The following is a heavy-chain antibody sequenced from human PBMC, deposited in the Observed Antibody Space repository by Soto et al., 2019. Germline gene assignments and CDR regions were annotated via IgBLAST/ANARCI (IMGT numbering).Heavy chain of an antibody. D-gene: IGHD1-26*01. Sequence: QVQLQESGPGLVKPSETLSLSCTVSGGSISSYYWSWIRQPPGKGLEWIGYIYYSGSTNYNPSLKSRVTISVDTSKNQFSLKLSSVTAADTAVYYCARHDYSGSYYDYWGQGTLVTVSS. V-gene: IGHV4-59*08. CDR2: IYYSGST. CDR3: ARHDYSGSYYDY. CDR1: GGSISSYY. J-gene: IGHJ4*02.